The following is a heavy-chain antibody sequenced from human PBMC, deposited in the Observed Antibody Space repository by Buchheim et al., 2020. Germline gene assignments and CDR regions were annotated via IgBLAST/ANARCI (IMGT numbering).Heavy chain of an antibody. CDR2: IWYDGTNK. Sequence: QVQLVESGGGVVQPGRSLRLSCAASGFTFSNYGMHWVRQAPGKGLEWVAIIWYDGTNKYYADSVKGRFTISRDNSKNTLFLKMNSLRADDTAVYYCASGDPALYWGQGTL. J-gene: IGHJ4*02. CDR1: GFTFSNYG. V-gene: IGHV3-33*01. D-gene: IGHD4-17*01. CDR3: ASGDPALY.